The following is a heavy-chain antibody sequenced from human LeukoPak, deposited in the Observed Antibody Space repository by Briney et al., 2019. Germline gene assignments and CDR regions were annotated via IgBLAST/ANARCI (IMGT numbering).Heavy chain of an antibody. D-gene: IGHD3-22*01. J-gene: IGHJ4*02. Sequence: GASVKVSCKASGYTFTGYYMHWVRQAPGQGLDWMGRINPNSGGTNYAQKFQGRVTMTRDTSIRTAYMELSRLRSDDTAVYYCARVYDSSGYYDYWGQGTLVTVSS. CDR3: ARVYDSSGYYDY. CDR2: INPNSGGT. V-gene: IGHV1-2*06. CDR1: GYTFTGYY.